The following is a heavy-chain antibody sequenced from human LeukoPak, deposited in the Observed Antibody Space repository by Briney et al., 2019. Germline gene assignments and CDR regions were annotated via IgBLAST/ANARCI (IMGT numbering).Heavy chain of an antibody. Sequence: SETLSLTCAVSDYSVTSTYYWGWIRQFPEKELEWIGSIFHGETTYYNPSLESRVTISVDPSKNQFSLRLTSVTAADTAVYYCARVGSSWYWDHYWGQGTLVTVSS. J-gene: IGHJ4*02. V-gene: IGHV4-38-2*01. CDR2: IFHGETT. D-gene: IGHD6-13*01. CDR3: ARVGSSWYWDHY. CDR1: DYSVTSTYY.